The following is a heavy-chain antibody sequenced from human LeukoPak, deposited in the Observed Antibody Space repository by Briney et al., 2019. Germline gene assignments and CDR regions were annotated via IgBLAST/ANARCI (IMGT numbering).Heavy chain of an antibody. CDR1: GFTFSSYE. CDR2: ISSSAGTT. D-gene: IGHD5-18*01. CDR3: ARQQQQLWYD. J-gene: IGHJ4*02. V-gene: IGHV3-48*03. Sequence: GGSLRLSCAASGFTFSSYEMNWVRQAPGKGLEWVSYISSSAGTTYYADSVKGRFTISRDNAKNSLYLQMNSLRAEDTAVYFCARQQQQLWYDWVQGTLVTVSP.